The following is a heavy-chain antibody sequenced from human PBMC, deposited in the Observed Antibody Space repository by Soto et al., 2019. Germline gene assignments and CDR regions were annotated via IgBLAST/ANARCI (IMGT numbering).Heavy chain of an antibody. V-gene: IGHV5-10-1*03. CDR1: GYSFTSYW. J-gene: IGHJ6*02. CDR2: IDPSDSYT. CDR3: ARHYGYYGSGSSGGHYGMDV. Sequence: EVQLVQSGAEVKKPGESLRISCKGSGYSFTSYWISWVRQMPGKGLEWMGRIDPSDSYTNYSPSFQGHVTISADKSISTAYLQWSSLKASDTAMYYCARHYGYYGSGSSGGHYGMDVWGQGTTVTVSS. D-gene: IGHD3-10*01.